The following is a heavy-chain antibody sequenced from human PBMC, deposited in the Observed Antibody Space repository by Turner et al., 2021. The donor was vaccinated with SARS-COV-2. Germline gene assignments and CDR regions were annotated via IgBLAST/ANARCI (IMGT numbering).Heavy chain of an antibody. CDR1: GGSISSSSYY. V-gene: IGHV4-39*01. CDR2: IYYSGST. CDR3: ARLRPTQNFDY. D-gene: IGHD1-1*01. J-gene: IGHJ4*02. Sequence: QLQLQESGPGLVKPSETLSLTCTVSGGSISSSSYYWGWIRQPPGKGLECIGSIYYSGSTYYNQSLKSRVTITVDTSKNQFSLKLSSVTAADTAVYYCARLRPTQNFDYWGQGTLVTVSS.